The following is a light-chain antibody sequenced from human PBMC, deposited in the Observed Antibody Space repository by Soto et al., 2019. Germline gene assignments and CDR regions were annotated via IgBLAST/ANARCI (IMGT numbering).Light chain of an antibody. Sequence: EIVMTQSPATLSASPGERATLSCRASQSVSSNLAWYQQKPGQAPRLLIYGASTRATGIPARFSGSGSGTEFTLTISSLQSEDFAVYYCQQYNNWQLTFGGGTKVEIK. CDR1: QSVSSN. CDR3: QQYNNWQLT. V-gene: IGKV3-15*01. J-gene: IGKJ4*01. CDR2: GAS.